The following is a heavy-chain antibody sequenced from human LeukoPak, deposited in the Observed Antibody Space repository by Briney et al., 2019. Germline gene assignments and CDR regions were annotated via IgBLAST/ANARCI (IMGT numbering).Heavy chain of an antibody. Sequence: GGSLRLSCAASGFPFSTYLMTWVRQAPGKGLEWVANIKQDGTEKYYVDSVKGRFSISRGNANNSLYLQMNSLRAEDTAVYYCASERPSSSWYDYWGQGTLVTVSS. CDR1: GFPFSTYL. D-gene: IGHD6-13*01. J-gene: IGHJ4*02. V-gene: IGHV3-7*01. CDR3: ASERPSSSWYDY. CDR2: IKQDGTEK.